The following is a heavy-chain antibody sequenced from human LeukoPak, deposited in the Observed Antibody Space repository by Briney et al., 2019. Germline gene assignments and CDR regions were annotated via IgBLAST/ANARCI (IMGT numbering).Heavy chain of an antibody. CDR2: IYYSGST. J-gene: IGHJ5*02. Sequence: SETLSLTCTVSGGSISSSSYYWGWIRQPPGKGLEWIGSIYYSGSTYYNPSLKSRVTISVDTSKNQFSLNLSSVTAADAAVYYCAKIEGAPNWFDPWGQGTLVSVSS. D-gene: IGHD1-26*01. V-gene: IGHV4-39*07. CDR3: AKIEGAPNWFDP. CDR1: GGSISSSSYY.